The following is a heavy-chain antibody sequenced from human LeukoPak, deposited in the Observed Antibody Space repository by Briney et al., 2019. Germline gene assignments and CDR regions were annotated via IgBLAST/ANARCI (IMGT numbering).Heavy chain of an antibody. D-gene: IGHD3-22*01. J-gene: IGHJ4*02. Sequence: GASVKVSCKASGGTFSSYAISWVRQAPGQGLEWMGGIIPIFGTANYAQKFQGRVTITADKSTSTAYMELSSLRSEDTAVYYCAVDDSSGYYPVDYWGQGTLVTVSS. V-gene: IGHV1-69*06. CDR1: GGTFSSYA. CDR2: IIPIFGTA. CDR3: AVDDSSGYYPVDY.